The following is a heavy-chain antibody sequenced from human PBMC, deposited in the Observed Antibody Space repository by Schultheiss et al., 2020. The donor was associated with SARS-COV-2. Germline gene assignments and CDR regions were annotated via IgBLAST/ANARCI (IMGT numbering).Heavy chain of an antibody. CDR2: ISGSGGST. J-gene: IGHJ6*02. D-gene: IGHD5-18*01. CDR3: AKAKTGGTAMATYYYYGMDV. V-gene: IGHV3-23*01. Sequence: GESLKISCAASGFTFSSYAMSWVRQAPGKGLEWVSAISGSGGSTYYADSVKGRFTISRDNSKNTLYLQMNSLRAEDTAVYYCAKAKTGGTAMATYYYYGMDVWGQGTTVTVSS. CDR1: GFTFSSYA.